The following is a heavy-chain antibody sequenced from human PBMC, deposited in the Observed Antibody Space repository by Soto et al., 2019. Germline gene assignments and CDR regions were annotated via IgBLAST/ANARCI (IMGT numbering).Heavy chain of an antibody. CDR1: GYIFTSYY. Sequence: ASVKVSCKASGYIFTSYYIHWVRQAPGQGLEWMGWINPFDGSRMFAQSFQGRVTMTRDTSTSTVYMEVSSLRSEDTAAYNCSRVDPGETSTSDHWG. CDR3: SRVDPGETSTSDH. V-gene: IGHV1-46*03. CDR2: INPFDGSR. D-gene: IGHD3-10*01. J-gene: IGHJ4*01.